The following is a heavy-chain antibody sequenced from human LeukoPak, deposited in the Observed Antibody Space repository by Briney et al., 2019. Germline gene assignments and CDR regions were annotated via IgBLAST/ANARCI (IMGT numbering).Heavy chain of an antibody. CDR3: PRDQGTSVTAMVGGHFDY. D-gene: IGHD4-17*01. J-gene: IGHJ4*02. V-gene: IGHV3-33*01. CDR1: GFTFRGNG. Sequence: LLGGSLRLSCAASGFTFRGNGMHWVRQAPGKGLEWVAIIWYDGSNRYYVDSVKGRFTISRDNSKNTLFLQMNSLTAEDTAVYYCPRDQGTSVTAMVGGHFDYWGPGTLVTVSS. CDR2: IWYDGSNR.